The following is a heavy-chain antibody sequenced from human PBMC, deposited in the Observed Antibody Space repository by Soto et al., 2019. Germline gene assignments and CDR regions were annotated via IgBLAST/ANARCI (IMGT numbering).Heavy chain of an antibody. J-gene: IGHJ3*02. CDR3: ARHFMSGTTLWAFDI. Sequence: PGESLKISCKGSGYSFTSYWISWVRQMPGKGLEWMGRIDPSDSYTNYSPSFQGHVTISADKSISTAYLQRSSLKASDTAMYYCARHFMSGTTLWAFDIWGQGTMVTVSS. CDR2: IDPSDSYT. CDR1: GYSFTSYW. V-gene: IGHV5-10-1*01. D-gene: IGHD1-1*01.